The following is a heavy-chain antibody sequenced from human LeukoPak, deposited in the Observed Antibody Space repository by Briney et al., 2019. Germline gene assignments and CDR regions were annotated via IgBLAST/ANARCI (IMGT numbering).Heavy chain of an antibody. CDR1: GGSFSGYY. CDR3: ASSIDYGDYVGEEKPEFDY. Sequence: PETLSLTCAVYGGSFSGYYWSWIRQPPGKGLEWIGEINHSGSTNYNPSLKSRVTISVDTSKNQFPLKLSSVTAADTAVYYCASSIDYGDYVGEEKPEFDYWGQGTLVTVSS. J-gene: IGHJ4*02. D-gene: IGHD4-17*01. V-gene: IGHV4-34*01. CDR2: INHSGST.